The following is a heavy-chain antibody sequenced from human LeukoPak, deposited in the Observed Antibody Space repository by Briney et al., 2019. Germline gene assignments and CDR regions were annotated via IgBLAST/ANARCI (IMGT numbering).Heavy chain of an antibody. CDR1: GGSIPISTYY. Sequence: SETLSLTCTVSGGSIPISTYYWGWVRQPPGKGLEWIGEINHSGSTNYNPSLKSRVTISVDTSKNQFSLKLSSVTAADTAVYYCARSGRYQLLSWGQGTLVTVSS. V-gene: IGHV4-39*07. D-gene: IGHD2-2*01. CDR3: ARSGRYQLLS. J-gene: IGHJ5*02. CDR2: INHSGST.